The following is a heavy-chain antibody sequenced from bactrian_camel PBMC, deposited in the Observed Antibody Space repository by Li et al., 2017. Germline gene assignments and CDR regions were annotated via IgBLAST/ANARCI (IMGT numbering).Heavy chain of an antibody. J-gene: IGHJ4*01. V-gene: IGHV3S13*01. D-gene: IGHD2*01. Sequence: DVQLVESGGGSVQVGGSLRLACKFNYWPSSRKCMAWFRQRPGKEREGVATVYTYDDKRYYADSVKGRFTISQDSFKLYLVMSNLKPEDTAMYYCGTNKYCRGSACCNTDFSHWGQGTQVTVS. CDR3: GTNKYCRGSACCNTDFSH. CDR2: VYTYDDKR. CDR1: WPSSRKC.